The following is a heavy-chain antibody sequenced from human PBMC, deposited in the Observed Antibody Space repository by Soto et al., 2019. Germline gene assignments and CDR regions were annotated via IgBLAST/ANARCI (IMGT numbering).Heavy chain of an antibody. CDR3: ASTGVADAFEI. V-gene: IGHV5-51*01. J-gene: IGHJ3*02. Sequence: PGESLKIPCKASGFSFTSYWIGWVRQVPGKGLECMGIIYPRDSDTRYNPSFQGQVTISVDESINTAYLQWSSLKTSDTAMYYCASTGVADAFEIWGQGTMVTVSS. D-gene: IGHD3-3*01. CDR1: GFSFTSYW. CDR2: IYPRDSDT.